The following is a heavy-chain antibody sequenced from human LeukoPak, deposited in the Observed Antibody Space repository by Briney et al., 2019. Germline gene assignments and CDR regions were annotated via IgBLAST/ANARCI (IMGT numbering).Heavy chain of an antibody. CDR2: ISAYNGNT. Sequence: GASVKVSCKASGYTFTSYGISWVRQAPGQGLEWMGWISAYNGNTNYAQKFQGRVTMTRDTSISTAYMELSRLRSDDTAVYYCARVASRQQLVPVYWGQGTLVTVSS. D-gene: IGHD6-13*01. J-gene: IGHJ4*02. CDR3: ARVASRQQLVPVY. CDR1: GYTFTSYG. V-gene: IGHV1-18*01.